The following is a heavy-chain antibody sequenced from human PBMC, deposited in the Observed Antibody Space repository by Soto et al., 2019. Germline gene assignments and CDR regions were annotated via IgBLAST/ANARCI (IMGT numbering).Heavy chain of an antibody. V-gene: IGHV3-11*01. Sequence: QEQLAESGGGLVKPGGSLRLSCAASGFSFNVYYMTWIRQAPGSGLEWVASISILGDSTYYADSVKGRFTISRDNARNSLHLQMDTQRAEDTAVYYCARDRAGTRTFPHNTFNMWGQGTTVTVAS. J-gene: IGHJ3*02. CDR3: ARDRAGTRTFPHNTFNM. D-gene: IGHD6-19*01. CDR2: ISILGDST. CDR1: GFSFNVYY.